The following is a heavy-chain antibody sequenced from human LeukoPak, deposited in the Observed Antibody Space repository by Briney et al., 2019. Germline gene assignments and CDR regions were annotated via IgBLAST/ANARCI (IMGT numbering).Heavy chain of an antibody. Sequence: GRSLRLSCAASGFTFCIYGMHWVRQAPGKGLEWVAVISYDGSNKYYADSVKGRFTISRDNSKNTLYLQMNSLRAEDTAVYDCAKYVGFGGAPFDYWGQGTLVTVSS. CDR2: ISYDGSNK. CDR3: AKYVGFGGAPFDY. J-gene: IGHJ4*02. CDR1: GFTFCIYG. D-gene: IGHD3-10*01. V-gene: IGHV3-30*18.